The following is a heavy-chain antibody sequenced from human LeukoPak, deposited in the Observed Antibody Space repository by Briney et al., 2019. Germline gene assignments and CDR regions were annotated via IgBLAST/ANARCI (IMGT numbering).Heavy chain of an antibody. Sequence: PGGSLRLSCAASGFTFSSYAMSWVRQAPGKGLEWVLAISGSGGSTYYADSVKGRFTISRDNSKNTLYLQMNSLRAEDTAVYYCAKGDYDILTAIDYWGQGTLVTVSS. V-gene: IGHV3-23*01. CDR1: GFTFSSYA. CDR2: ISGSGGST. J-gene: IGHJ4*02. D-gene: IGHD3-9*01. CDR3: AKGDYDILTAIDY.